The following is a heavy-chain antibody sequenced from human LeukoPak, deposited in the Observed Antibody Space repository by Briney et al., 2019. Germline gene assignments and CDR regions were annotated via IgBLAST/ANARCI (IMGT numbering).Heavy chain of an antibody. CDR3: ASTGTKYNWFDP. Sequence: GASVKVSCKASGYTFTSYYMHWVRQAPGQGLEWMGVINPSGGSTSYAQKFQGRVTMTRDMSTSTVYMELSSLRSEDTAVYYCASTGTKYNWFDPWGQGTLVTVSS. CDR1: GYTFTSYY. CDR2: INPSGGST. V-gene: IGHV1-46*01. D-gene: IGHD1-1*01. J-gene: IGHJ5*02.